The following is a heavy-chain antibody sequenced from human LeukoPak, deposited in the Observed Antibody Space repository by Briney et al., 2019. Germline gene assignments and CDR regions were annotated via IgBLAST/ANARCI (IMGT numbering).Heavy chain of an antibody. CDR3: ARQMNTVTADY. CDR2: IYTSGST. D-gene: IGHD4-17*01. J-gene: IGHJ4*02. Sequence: PSETLSLTCTVSGGSISNYYWNWIRQPAGKGLEWIGRIYTSGSTNYNPSLKSRLTMSLDTSKNQFSLRLSSMTAADTAVYYCARQMNTVTADYWGQGTLVTVSS. CDR1: GGSISNYY. V-gene: IGHV4-4*07.